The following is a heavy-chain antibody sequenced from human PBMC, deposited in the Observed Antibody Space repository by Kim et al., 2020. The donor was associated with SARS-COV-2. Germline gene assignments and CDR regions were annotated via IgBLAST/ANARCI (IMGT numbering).Heavy chain of an antibody. V-gene: IGHV5-51*01. CDR1: GYSFTSYW. J-gene: IGHJ4*02. D-gene: IGHD3-10*01. CDR3: ARLLVRGVHGDY. Sequence: GESLKISCKGSGYSFTSYWIGWVRQMPGKGLEWRGIIYPGDSDTRYSPSFQGQVTISADKSIRTAYLQWSSLKASDTAMFYWARLLVRGVHGDYWGQGTLVTVSS. CDR2: IYPGDSDT.